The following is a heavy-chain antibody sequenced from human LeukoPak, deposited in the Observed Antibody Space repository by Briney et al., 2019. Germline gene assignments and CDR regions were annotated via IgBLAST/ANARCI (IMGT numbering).Heavy chain of an antibody. CDR2: ISGSGGST. CDR1: GFTFSSYG. Sequence: GGSLRLSCAASGFTFSSYGMSWVRQAPGKGLEWVSAISGSGGSTYYADSVKGRFTISRDNSKNTLYLQMNSLRAEDTAVYYCATHSIYDYVWGSYRYKVEGYYFDYWGQGTLVTVSS. V-gene: IGHV3-23*01. D-gene: IGHD3-16*02. J-gene: IGHJ4*02. CDR3: ATHSIYDYVWGSYRYKVEGYYFDY.